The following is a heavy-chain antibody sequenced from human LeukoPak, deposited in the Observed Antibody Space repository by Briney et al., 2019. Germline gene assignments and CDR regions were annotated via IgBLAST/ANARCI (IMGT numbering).Heavy chain of an antibody. D-gene: IGHD1-26*01. CDR1: GYTFTSYY. CDR2: INPSGGRT. J-gene: IGHJ3*02. V-gene: IGHV1-46*01. Sequence: ASVTVSCKASGYTFTSYYIHWVRQAPGQGLEWMGMINPSGGRTTYTQKFQGRVTMTRDTSTSTVYMELSSLRSEDTAVYYCARLNSGSSDAFDIWGQGTMVTVSS. CDR3: ARLNSGSSDAFDI.